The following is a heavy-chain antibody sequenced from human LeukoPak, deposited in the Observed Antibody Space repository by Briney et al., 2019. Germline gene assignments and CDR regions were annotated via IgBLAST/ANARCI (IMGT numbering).Heavy chain of an antibody. CDR1: GYTFTGYY. Sequence: ASVKVSCKASGYTFTGYYMHWVRQAPGQGLERMGWINPNSGGTNYAQKFQGRVTMTRDTSITTAYMELSRLRSDDTAVYYCARTDIVVVPSAKGFDYWGQGTLVTVSS. CDR2: INPNSGGT. CDR3: ARTDIVVVPSAKGFDY. J-gene: IGHJ4*02. D-gene: IGHD2-2*01. V-gene: IGHV1-2*02.